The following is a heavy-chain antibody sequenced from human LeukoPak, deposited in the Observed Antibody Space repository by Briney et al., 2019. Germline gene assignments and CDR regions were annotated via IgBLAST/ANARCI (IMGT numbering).Heavy chain of an antibody. Sequence: GASVKVSCKASGGTFSSYAISWVRQAPGQRLEWMGGIIPIFGTANYAQKFQGRVTITADKSTSTAYMELSSLRSEDTAVYYCARESITIFGVVRYYYMDVWGKGTTVTVSS. CDR1: GGTFSSYA. CDR2: IIPIFGTA. D-gene: IGHD3-3*01. J-gene: IGHJ6*03. CDR3: ARESITIFGVVRYYYMDV. V-gene: IGHV1-69*06.